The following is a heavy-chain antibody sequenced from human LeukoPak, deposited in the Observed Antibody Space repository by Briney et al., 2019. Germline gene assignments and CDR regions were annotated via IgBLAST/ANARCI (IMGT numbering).Heavy chain of an antibody. D-gene: IGHD3-10*01. Sequence: SETLSLTRTVSGGSISSSSYYWVWIRQPPGKGLEWIGNIYYSGSTSYNPSLNSRVTISVDASKNQFSLKLSSVTAADTAVYYCARRNYGSGRTDYWGQGTLVTVSS. CDR1: GGSISSSSYY. CDR3: ARRNYGSGRTDY. V-gene: IGHV4-39*01. J-gene: IGHJ4*02. CDR2: IYYSGST.